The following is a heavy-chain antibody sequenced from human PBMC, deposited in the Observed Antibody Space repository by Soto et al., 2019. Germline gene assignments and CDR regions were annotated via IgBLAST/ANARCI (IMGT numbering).Heavy chain of an antibody. V-gene: IGHV3-23*01. CDR1: GFTFSTYA. Sequence: EVQLLESVGGLVQPGGSLRLSCVASGFTFSTYAMSWVRQAPREGLEWVSVVSGSGGTTYYADSVKGRFTISRDNSKNTLYLQMNSLRAEDSATYYCARYCSPTSYTIRYGMDVWAQGTTVTVSS. CDR3: ARYCSPTSYTIRYGMDV. CDR2: VSGSGGTT. J-gene: IGHJ6*02. D-gene: IGHD2-2*01.